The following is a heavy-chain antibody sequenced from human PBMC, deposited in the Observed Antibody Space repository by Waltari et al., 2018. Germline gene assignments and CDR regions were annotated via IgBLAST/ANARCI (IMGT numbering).Heavy chain of an antibody. V-gene: IGHV3-23*01. CDR2: ISGSGGST. CDR3: AKTGYSGYDYFDY. D-gene: IGHD5-12*01. Sequence: EVQLLESGGGLVQPGGSPRLSCAASGFPFSSYAMSWVRRAPGKGLEWVSAISGSGGSTYYADSVKGRFTISRDNSKNTLYLQMNSLRAEDTAVYYCAKTGYSGYDYFDYWGQGTLVTVSS. CDR1: GFPFSSYA. J-gene: IGHJ4*02.